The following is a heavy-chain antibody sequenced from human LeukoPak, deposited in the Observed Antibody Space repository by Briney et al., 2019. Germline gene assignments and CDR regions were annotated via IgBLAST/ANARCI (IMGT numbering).Heavy chain of an antibody. CDR1: GFTFSSYG. CDR3: AKEGESITIFRLAQSGFDY. D-gene: IGHD3-9*01. CDR2: ISYDGSNK. Sequence: GGSLRLSCAASGFTFSSYGMHWVRQAPGKGLEWVAVISYDGSNKYYADSVKGRFTISRDNSKNTLYLQMNSLRAEDTAVYYCAKEGESITIFRLAQSGFDYWGQGTLVTVSS. V-gene: IGHV3-30*18. J-gene: IGHJ4*02.